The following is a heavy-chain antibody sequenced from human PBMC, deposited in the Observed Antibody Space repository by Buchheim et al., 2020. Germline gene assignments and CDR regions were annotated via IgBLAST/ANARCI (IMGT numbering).Heavy chain of an antibody. Sequence: QMQLVQSGPEVRKPGTSVKLSCKASEVTFSRFAMQWARQVRGQRLEWIGWIVVDSGNTDYAQKFQGRVTMTRDTSTSTVYMELSSLRSEDTAVYYCARGGGYSYGDFDYWGQGTL. CDR3: ARGGGYSYGDFDY. CDR1: EVTFSRFA. D-gene: IGHD5-18*01. CDR2: IVVDSGNT. J-gene: IGHJ4*02. V-gene: IGHV1-58*02.